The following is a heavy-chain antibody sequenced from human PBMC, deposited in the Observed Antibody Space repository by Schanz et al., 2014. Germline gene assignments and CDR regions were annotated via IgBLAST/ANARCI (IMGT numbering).Heavy chain of an antibody. V-gene: IGHV3-NL1*01. J-gene: IGHJ5*02. CDR2: ISDSGDTA. CDR1: GFMFSSYG. CDR3: ARPALWFGDNCFGP. Sequence: QVQLVESGGGVVQPGRSLRLSCAASGFMFSSYGMHWVRQAPGKGLEWVSLISDSGDTAYYADSVKGRFTISRDNAKNTLYLQMNSLRAEDTAVYYCARPALWFGDNCFGPWGQGTLVTVSS. D-gene: IGHD3-10*01.